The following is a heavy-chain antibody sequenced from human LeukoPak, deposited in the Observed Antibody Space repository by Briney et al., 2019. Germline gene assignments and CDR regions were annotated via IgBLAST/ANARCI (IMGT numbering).Heavy chain of an antibody. CDR3: ARVDGSPDY. D-gene: IGHD2-15*01. Sequence: ASVKVSCKASGYTFTGYYMHWVRQAPGQGLEWMGWINPNSGNTGNAQKFQGRVTITRDTSMSTAYMELSSLRSEDTAVYYCARVDGSPDYWGQGTLVTVSS. J-gene: IGHJ4*02. CDR1: GYTFTGYY. CDR2: INPNSGNT. V-gene: IGHV1-8*03.